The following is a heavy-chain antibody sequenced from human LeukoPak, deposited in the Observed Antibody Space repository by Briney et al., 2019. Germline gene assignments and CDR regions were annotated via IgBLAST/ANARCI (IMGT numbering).Heavy chain of an antibody. J-gene: IGHJ4*02. CDR1: GCPYTKSC. CDR2: IYPVDSET. CDR3: ARQGCTTTSCHTIDY. D-gene: IGHD2-2*02. Sequence: GGSLEIYCKGSGCPYTKSCIAWVRQLPGKGLELMGVIYPVDSETRYSPSFQGQVTISVDKSISTAYLQWSSLKASDTAMYYCARQGCTTTSCHTIDYWGQGTLVTVSS. V-gene: IGHV5-51*01.